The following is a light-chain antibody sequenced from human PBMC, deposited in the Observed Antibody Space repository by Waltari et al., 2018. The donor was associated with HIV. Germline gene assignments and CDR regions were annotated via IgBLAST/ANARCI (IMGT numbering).Light chain of an antibody. J-gene: IGLJ2*01. CDR1: SSDVGGHSY. CDR2: EVT. Sequence: QSALTQPPSASGSPGQAVPISCTGTSSDVGGHSYVHWYHQHPGKAPKLMISEVTKRPSWVPDRFSGSKSGNTASLTVSGLQAEDEGDYFCSSYSGRNRSVIFGGGTRVTVL. V-gene: IGLV2-8*01. CDR3: SSYSGRNRSVI.